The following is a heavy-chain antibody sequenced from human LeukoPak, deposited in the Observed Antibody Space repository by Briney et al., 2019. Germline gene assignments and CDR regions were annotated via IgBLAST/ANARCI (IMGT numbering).Heavy chain of an antibody. Sequence: SETLSLTCAVYGVSFSDYYWSSIRQPPGQGLAWIGEINHSGSTNYNPSLKSRVTISVDTSRNQFSLKLRSVTAADTAVYYCGRRGIAVASQNVDYWGQGTPVTVSS. CDR2: INHSGST. D-gene: IGHD6-19*01. J-gene: IGHJ4*02. CDR1: GVSFSDYY. V-gene: IGHV4-34*01. CDR3: GRRGIAVASQNVDY.